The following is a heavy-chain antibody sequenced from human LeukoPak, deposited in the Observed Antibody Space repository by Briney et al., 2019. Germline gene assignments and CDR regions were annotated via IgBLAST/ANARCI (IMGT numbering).Heavy chain of an antibody. CDR1: GGSISSYY. V-gene: IGHV4-59*12. Sequence: PSETLSLTCTVSGGSISSYYWSWIRQPPGKGLEWIGYIYYSGSTNYNPSLKSRVTIPVDTSKNQFSLKLSSVTAADTAVYYCARGSVGAARLRSYYFDYWGQGTLVTVSS. D-gene: IGHD6-6*01. CDR2: IYYSGST. J-gene: IGHJ4*02. CDR3: ARGSVGAARLRSYYFDY.